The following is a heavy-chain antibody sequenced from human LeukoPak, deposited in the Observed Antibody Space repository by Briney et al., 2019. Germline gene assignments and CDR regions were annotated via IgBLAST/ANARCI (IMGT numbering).Heavy chain of an antibody. CDR2: SGGT. D-gene: IGHD2-2*01. Sequence: SGGTNYAQKFQGRVTMTRDTSISTAYMELSRLRSDDTAVYYCASSGIVVVPAAHHDAFDIWGQGTMVTVSS. CDR3: ASSGIVVVPAAHHDAFDI. V-gene: IGHV1-2*02. J-gene: IGHJ3*02.